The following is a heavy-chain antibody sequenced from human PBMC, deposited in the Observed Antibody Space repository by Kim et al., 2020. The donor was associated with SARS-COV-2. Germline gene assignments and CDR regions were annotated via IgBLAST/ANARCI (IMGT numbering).Heavy chain of an antibody. CDR3: ARSLSLLLWFGELYFDP. V-gene: IGHV5-51*01. D-gene: IGHD3-10*01. CDR2: IYPGDSDT. J-gene: IGHJ5*02. Sequence: GESLKISCKGSGYSFTSYWIGWVRQMPGKGLEWMGIIYPGDSDTRYSPSFQGQVTISADKSISTAYLQWSSLKASDTAMYYCARSLSLLLWFGELYFDPWGQGTLVTVSS. CDR1: GYSFTSYW.